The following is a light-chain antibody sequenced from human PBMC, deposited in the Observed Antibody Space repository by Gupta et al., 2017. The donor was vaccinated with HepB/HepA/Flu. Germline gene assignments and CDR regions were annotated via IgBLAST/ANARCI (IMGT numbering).Light chain of an antibody. Sequence: DIHLYQSPSFLSASVGDRVTITCRASQGISSYLAWYQQKPGKAPKLLIYAASTLQSGVPSRFSGSGSGTEFTLTISSLQPEDFATYYCQQLNSYPVFGPGTKVDIK. CDR1: QGISSY. CDR2: AAS. CDR3: QQLNSYPV. V-gene: IGKV1-9*01. J-gene: IGKJ3*01.